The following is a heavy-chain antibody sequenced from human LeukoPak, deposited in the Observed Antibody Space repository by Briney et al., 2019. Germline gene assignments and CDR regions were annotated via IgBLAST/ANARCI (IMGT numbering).Heavy chain of an antibody. CDR2: NVPLLGVP. D-gene: IGHD3-10*02. CDR3: ARGDSVLQY. V-gene: IGHV1-69*04. J-gene: IGHJ4*02. Sequence: ASVKVSCKPSGGTFGSYAVNWVRQAPGQGLEWVGKNVPLLGVPKYAQKFQERVTITADKSTSTAYMELSSLTSDDTAVYYCARGDSVLQYWGPGTLVTVSS. CDR1: GGTFGSYA.